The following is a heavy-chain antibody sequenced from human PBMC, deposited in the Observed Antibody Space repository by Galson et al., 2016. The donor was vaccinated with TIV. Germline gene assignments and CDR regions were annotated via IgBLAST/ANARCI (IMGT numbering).Heavy chain of an antibody. CDR2: ISNDGSDK. D-gene: IGHD3-22*01. CDR3: AKDLGFFDGSGFQGIKHPDY. V-gene: IGHV3-30*18. CDR1: GFTFSAYG. J-gene: IGHJ4*02. Sequence: SLRLSCAASGFTFSAYGMYWVRQAPGKGLEWVTFISNDGSDKIYRDSVKGRFTISRDNSKNTLYLQMSGLRAQDTAVYYCAKDLGFFDGSGFQGIKHPDYWGQGTLVTVSS.